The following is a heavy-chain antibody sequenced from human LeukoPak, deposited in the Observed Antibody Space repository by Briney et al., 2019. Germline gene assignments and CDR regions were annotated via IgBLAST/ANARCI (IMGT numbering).Heavy chain of an antibody. CDR2: IYYKGSP. D-gene: IGHD5-18*01. CDR1: GGSVSTYY. CDR3: ARHVRYSYGYYDY. J-gene: IGHJ4*02. V-gene: IGHV4-59*08. Sequence: SQTLSLTCTVSGGSVSTYYWSWIRQPPGKGLEWVGYIYYKGSPNYNPSLKSRVTMSLDTSRHQFSLKLSSVTAADTAVYYCARHVRYSYGYYDYWGQGTLVTVSS.